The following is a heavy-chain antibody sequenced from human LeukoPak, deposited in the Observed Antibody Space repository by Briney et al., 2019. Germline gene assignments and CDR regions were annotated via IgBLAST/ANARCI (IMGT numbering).Heavy chain of an antibody. CDR1: GFTFDDYA. J-gene: IGHJ6*01. CDR3: FKDLERVNWVNTTLFGLGV. D-gene: IGHD3-22*01. CDR2: ISGHGGST. V-gene: IGHV3-43*02. Sequence: GGSLRLSCAASGFTFDDYAMHWVRQAPGKGLEWVSLISGHGGSTYYADSVKGRFTISRDNSKNSLYLQMNSLKTEDTALYYCFKDLERVNWVNTTLFGLGVWGQGTNVTV.